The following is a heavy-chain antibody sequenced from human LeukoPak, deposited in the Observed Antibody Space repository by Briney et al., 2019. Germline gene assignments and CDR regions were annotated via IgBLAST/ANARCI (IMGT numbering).Heavy chain of an antibody. J-gene: IGHJ4*02. V-gene: IGHV4-59*01. CDR3: ARVRNGYTFAYFDY. D-gene: IGHD5-12*01. CDR1: GGSISSYY. CDR2: IYYSGST. Sequence: SETLSLTCTVSGGSISSYYWSWIRQPPGKGLEWIGYIYYSGSTNYNPSLKSRVTISVDTSKNQFSLKLSSVTAADTAVYYCARVRNGYTFAYFDYWGQGTLVTVSS.